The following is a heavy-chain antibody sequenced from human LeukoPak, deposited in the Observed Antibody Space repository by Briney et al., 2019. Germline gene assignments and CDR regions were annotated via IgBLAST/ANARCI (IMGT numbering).Heavy chain of an antibody. CDR3: AKGSSGSYPLSSSDY. CDR1: GGSISSSSYY. V-gene: IGHV4-39*07. J-gene: IGHJ4*02. Sequence: PSETLSLTCTVSGGSISSSSYYWGWIRQPPGKGLEWIGSIYYSGSTYYNPSLKSRVTISVDTSKNQFSLKLSSVTAADTAVYYCAKGSSGSYPLSSSDYWGQGTLVTVSS. D-gene: IGHD1-26*01. CDR2: IYYSGST.